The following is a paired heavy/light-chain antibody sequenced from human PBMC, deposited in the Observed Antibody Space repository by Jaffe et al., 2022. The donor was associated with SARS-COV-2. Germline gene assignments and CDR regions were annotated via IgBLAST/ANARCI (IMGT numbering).Light chain of an antibody. V-gene: IGKV2-28*01. CDR2: LGS. J-gene: IGKJ1*01. CDR3: MQAIHART. CDR1: QSLLHSNGNNY. Sequence: IVMTQSPLSLPVTPGEPASVSCRSSQSLLHSNGNNYLDWYLQRPGQSPQLLMYLGSNRASGVPDRFSGSGSGTDFTLKISRVEAEDVGVYYCMQAIHARTFGPGTKVEIK.
Heavy chain of an antibody. CDR3: SPAGDYNRCAGGGN. D-gene: IGHD3-22*01. V-gene: IGHV3-7*01. CDR2: IKEGGSEK. Sequence: EVQLVESGGGLVQPGGSLRLSCAVSGFTFSGCWMTWVRQAPGKGLEWVASIKEGGSEKYYVDSVKGRFIISRDDAKNAVFLQMNSLRVEDTAMYYCSPAGDYNRCAGGGNWGQGSLVTVSS. CDR1: GFTFSGCW. J-gene: IGHJ4*02.